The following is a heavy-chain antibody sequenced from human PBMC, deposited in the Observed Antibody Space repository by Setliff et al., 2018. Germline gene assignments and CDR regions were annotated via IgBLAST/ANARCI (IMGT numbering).Heavy chain of an antibody. CDR2: IYHNGNT. D-gene: IGHD5-18*01. CDR3: VRDRTAYSYGLDV. J-gene: IGHJ6*02. CDR1: GGSTSPYF. V-gene: IGHV4-59*01. Sequence: SETLSLTCTVSGGSTSPYFWSWIRQPPGKGLEWIGYIYHNGNTNFNPSLKTRVTMSVDTSKNQFALNLRSVTAANTAVYYCVRDRTAYSYGLDVWGQGTTVTVSS.